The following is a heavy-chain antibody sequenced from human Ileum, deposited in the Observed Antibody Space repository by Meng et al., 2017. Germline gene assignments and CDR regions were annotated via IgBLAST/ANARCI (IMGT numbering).Heavy chain of an antibody. CDR2: IDHSGGT. CDR3: ARRVGATPYAYNWLDP. J-gene: IGHJ5*02. V-gene: IGHV4-34*01. CDR1: GGSFSGYY. D-gene: IGHD1-26*01. Sequence: QVQRKQWGAGLLKPSETLSLTCGVYGGSFSGYYWSWIRQPPGKGLEWIGEIDHSGGTNYNPSLKNRVTISVDTSNNRFSLKLSSVKAADTALYFCARRVGATPYAYNWLDPWGQGTLVTVSS.